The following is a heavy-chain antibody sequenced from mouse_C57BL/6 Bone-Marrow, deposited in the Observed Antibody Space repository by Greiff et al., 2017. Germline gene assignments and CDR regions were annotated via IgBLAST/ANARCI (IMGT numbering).Heavy chain of an antibody. V-gene: IGHV1-18*01. CDR1: GYTFTDYN. Sequence: VQLQQSGPELVKPGASVKIPCKASGYTFTDYNMDWVKQSHGKSLEWIGDINPNNGGTSYNQKFKGKATLTVDKSSSTAYMELRSLTYEDTAVYYCASRRGYYVGAMDYWGQGTSVTVSS. CDR3: ASRRGYYVGAMDY. J-gene: IGHJ4*01. CDR2: INPNNGGT. D-gene: IGHD2-3*01.